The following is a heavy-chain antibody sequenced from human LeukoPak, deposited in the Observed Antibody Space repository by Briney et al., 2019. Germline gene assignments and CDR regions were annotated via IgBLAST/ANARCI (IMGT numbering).Heavy chain of an antibody. Sequence: GGSLRLSRAASGFTFDDYAMHWVRQAPGKGLEWVSGISWNSGTIDYADSVRGRFTISRDNAKNSLYLQMDSLRVEDTAFYYCAKDNRRHYTSGPNPDSLHWGQGALVTVSS. J-gene: IGHJ4*02. CDR3: AKDNRRHYTSGPNPDSLH. CDR1: GFTFDDYA. D-gene: IGHD6-19*01. V-gene: IGHV3-9*01. CDR2: ISWNSGTI.